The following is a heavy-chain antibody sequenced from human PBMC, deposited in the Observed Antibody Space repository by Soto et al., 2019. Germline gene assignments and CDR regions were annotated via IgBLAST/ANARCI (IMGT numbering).Heavy chain of an antibody. Sequence: EVQLLESGGGLVQPGGSLRLSCAASGFTFSSYAMSWVRQAPGKGLEWVSAISGSGGSTYYADSVKGRFTISRDNSKNTLYLQINSMRAEDTAVYYCAKGKAIGVVTPGGNYYGMDVWGQGTTVTVSS. V-gene: IGHV3-23*01. D-gene: IGHD3-22*01. CDR2: ISGSGGST. CDR3: AKGKAIGVVTPGGNYYGMDV. CDR1: GFTFSSYA. J-gene: IGHJ6*02.